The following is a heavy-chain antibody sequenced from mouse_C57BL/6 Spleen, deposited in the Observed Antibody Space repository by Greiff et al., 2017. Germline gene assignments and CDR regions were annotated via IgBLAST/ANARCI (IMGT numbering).Heavy chain of an antibody. CDR2: IYPGDGVT. Sequence: VQLQQSGPELVKPGASVKISCKASGYAFSSSWLNWVKQRPGKGLEWIGRIYPGDGVTNYHWKFKGKATLTADKSSSTAYMQLSSLTSEDSAVYFCARENYGSLWYFDFGGTGTTVTVSS. V-gene: IGHV1-82*01. CDR1: GYAFSSSW. CDR3: ARENYGSLWYFDF. J-gene: IGHJ1*03. D-gene: IGHD1-1*01.